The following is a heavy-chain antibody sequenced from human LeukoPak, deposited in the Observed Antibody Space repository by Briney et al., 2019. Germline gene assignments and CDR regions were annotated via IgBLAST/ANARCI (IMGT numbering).Heavy chain of an antibody. J-gene: IGHJ4*02. V-gene: IGHV3-23*01. Sequence: TGGSLRLSCAASGFTFSSYAMSWVRQAPGKGLEWVSAISGSGGSTYYADSVKGRFTISRDNAKNTLYLQMNSLRAEDTAVYYCATGGILTGVDYWGQGTLVTVSS. D-gene: IGHD3-9*01. CDR2: ISGSGGST. CDR3: ATGGILTGVDY. CDR1: GFTFSSYA.